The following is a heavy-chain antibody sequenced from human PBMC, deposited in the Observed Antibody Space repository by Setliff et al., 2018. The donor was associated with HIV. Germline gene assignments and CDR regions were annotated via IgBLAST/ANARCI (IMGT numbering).Heavy chain of an antibody. Sequence: SETLSLTCAVYGGSFSNYYWSWIRQPPGKGLEWIGEINYSGSTKYNPSLKSRVTMSVDTSKNQFSLKLNSVTAAGTAVYYCARYVAYDEDDFDIWGQGTMVTVSS. J-gene: IGHJ3*02. CDR2: INYSGST. V-gene: IGHV4-34*01. CDR3: ARYVAYDEDDFDI. CDR1: GGSFSNYY. D-gene: IGHD3-16*01.